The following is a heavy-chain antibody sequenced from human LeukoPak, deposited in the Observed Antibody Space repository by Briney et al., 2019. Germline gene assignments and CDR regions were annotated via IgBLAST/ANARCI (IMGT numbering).Heavy chain of an antibody. CDR2: ISWNSGSI. D-gene: IGHD5-24*01. CDR3: AKDLRDGYNRPGDYFDY. CDR1: GFTLDDYA. Sequence: PGGSLRLSCAASGFTLDDYAMHWVRQAPGKGLEWVSGISWNSGSIGYADSVKGRFTISRDNAKNSLYLQMNSLRAEDTALYYCAKDLRDGYNRPGDYFDYWGQGTLVTVSS. J-gene: IGHJ4*02. V-gene: IGHV3-9*01.